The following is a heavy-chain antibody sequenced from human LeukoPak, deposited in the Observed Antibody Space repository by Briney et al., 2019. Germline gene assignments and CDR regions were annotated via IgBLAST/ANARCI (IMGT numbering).Heavy chain of an antibody. CDR2: ISYDGSNK. CDR3: ARGCHFGSTSCYFDY. Sequence: GGSLRLSCAASGFTFSSYAMHWVRQAPGKGLEWVAVISYDGSNKYYADSVKGRFTISRDNSKNTLYLQMNSLRAEDTAVCYCARGCHFGSTSCYFDYWGQGTLVTVSS. J-gene: IGHJ4*02. D-gene: IGHD2-2*01. V-gene: IGHV3-30-3*01. CDR1: GFTFSSYA.